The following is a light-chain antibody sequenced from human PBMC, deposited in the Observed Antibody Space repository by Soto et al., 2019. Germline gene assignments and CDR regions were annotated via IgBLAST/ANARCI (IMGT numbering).Light chain of an antibody. CDR1: QSVLYSSTNENY. CDR3: LQYYSSST. V-gene: IGKV4-1*01. Sequence: DIVMTQSPDSLAVSLGERATINCKSSQSVLYSSTNENYLAWYQQRPGQPPKMLIYWASTRESGVPDRFSGSGSGTDFSLTINSLQAEDAAVYYCLQYYSSSTFGGGTKVEIK. J-gene: IGKJ4*01. CDR2: WAS.